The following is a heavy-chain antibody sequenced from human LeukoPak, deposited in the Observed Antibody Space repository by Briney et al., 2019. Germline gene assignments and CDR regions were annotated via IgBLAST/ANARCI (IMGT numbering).Heavy chain of an antibody. Sequence: SETLSLTCAVYGGSFSGYYWSWIRQPPGKGLELIGEINHSGSTNYNPSLKSRVTISVDTSKNQFSLKLSSVTAADMAVYYCARGLPPMVRGRWFDPWGQGTLVTVSS. J-gene: IGHJ5*02. CDR3: ARGLPPMVRGRWFDP. V-gene: IGHV4-34*01. D-gene: IGHD3-10*01. CDR1: GGSFSGYY. CDR2: INHSGST.